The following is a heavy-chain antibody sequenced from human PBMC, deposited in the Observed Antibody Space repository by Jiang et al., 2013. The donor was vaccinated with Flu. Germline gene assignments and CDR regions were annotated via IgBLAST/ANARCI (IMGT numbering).Heavy chain of an antibody. J-gene: IGHJ2*01. CDR3: ARSKDYYEFEYFDL. V-gene: IGHV4-39*01. D-gene: IGHD3-22*01. Sequence: KSRVTISVDTSKNQXSLKLSSVTAADTAVYYCARSKDYYEFEYFDLWGRGTLVTVSS.